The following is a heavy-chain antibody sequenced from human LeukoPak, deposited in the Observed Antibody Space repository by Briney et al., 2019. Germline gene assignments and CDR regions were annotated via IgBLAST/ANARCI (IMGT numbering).Heavy chain of an antibody. J-gene: IGHJ3*02. CDR3: ARDIHCSGGSCYPNDAFDI. CDR2: IYYSGST. Sequence: SETLSLTCTVSGGSISSSSYYWSWIRQPPGKGLEWIGYIYYSGSTNYNPSLKSRVTISVDTSKNQFSLKLSSVTAADTAVYYCARDIHCSGGSCYPNDAFDIWGQGTMVTVSS. V-gene: IGHV4-61*01. CDR1: GGSISSSSYY. D-gene: IGHD2-15*01.